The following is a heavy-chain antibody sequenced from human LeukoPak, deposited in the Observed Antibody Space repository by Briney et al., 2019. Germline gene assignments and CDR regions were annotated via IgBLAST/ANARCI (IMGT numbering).Heavy chain of an antibody. J-gene: IGHJ6*02. CDR3: ARLSTYYDILTGYRPYGMDV. CDR2: IYYSGST. V-gene: IGHV4-59*08. Sequence: PSETLSLTCTVSGGSISSYYWSWIRQPPGKGLEWIGYIYYSGSTNYNPSLKSRVTISVDTSKNQFSLKLSSVTAVDTAVYYCARLSTYYDILTGYRPYGMDVWGQGTTVTVSS. CDR1: GGSISSYY. D-gene: IGHD3-9*01.